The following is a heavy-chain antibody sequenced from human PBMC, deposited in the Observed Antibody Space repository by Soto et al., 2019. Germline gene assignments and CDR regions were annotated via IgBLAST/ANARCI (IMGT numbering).Heavy chain of an antibody. CDR1: GLTFGGYA. D-gene: IGHD5-12*01. CDR2: IRSKAYGGTT. Sequence: GRSLRLSCTVYGLTFGGYAMSWVRQAPGKGLEWVGFIRSKAYGGTTEYAASVKGRFTISRDDSKSIAYLQMNSLKTEVTAVYYCTRERGRWLHEDDAFDIWGQGTMVTVSS. V-gene: IGHV3-49*04. J-gene: IGHJ3*02. CDR3: TRERGRWLHEDDAFDI.